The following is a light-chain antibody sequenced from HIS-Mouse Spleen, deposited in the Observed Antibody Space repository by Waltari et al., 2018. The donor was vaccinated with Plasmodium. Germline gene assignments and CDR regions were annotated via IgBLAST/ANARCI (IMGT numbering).Light chain of an antibody. CDR2: EGS. Sequence: QSALTQPAYVSGSPGQSIPISCPAPTSVVGSFNLFSWYQQHPGKPPKLMIDEGSKRPSGVSKRFSGSKSGNTASLTISGLQAEDEADYYCCSYAGSSTNWVFGGGTKLTVL. J-gene: IGLJ3*02. CDR3: CSYAGSSTNWV. CDR1: TSVVGSFNL. V-gene: IGLV2-23*01.